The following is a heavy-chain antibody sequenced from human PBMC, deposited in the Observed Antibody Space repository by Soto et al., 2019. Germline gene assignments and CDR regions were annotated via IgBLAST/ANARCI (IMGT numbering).Heavy chain of an antibody. J-gene: IGHJ4*02. CDR3: AGADCTNGVCYLAFDY. V-gene: IGHV1-69*01. CDR1: GGTFSSYA. Sequence: GXSVKVSCKASGGTFSSYAISWVRQAPVQGLEWMGGIIPIFGTANYSQKFQGRVTITADESTSTAYMELSSLRSEDTAVYYCAGADCTNGVCYLAFDYWGQGTLVTVSS. CDR2: IIPIFGTA. D-gene: IGHD2-8*01.